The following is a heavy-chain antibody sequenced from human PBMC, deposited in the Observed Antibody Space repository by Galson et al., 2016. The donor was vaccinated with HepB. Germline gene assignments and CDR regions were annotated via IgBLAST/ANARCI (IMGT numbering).Heavy chain of an antibody. J-gene: IGHJ3*01. V-gene: IGHV3-48*02. Sequence: SLRLSCAGSGFTFSTSGLNWVRQAPGKGLQWISYISSSISTIYYADSVMGRFTISRDNAKNSVYLQMSNLRDEDTAVYYCARELVRSAFDLWGQGTLVTVSS. CDR1: GFTFSTSG. CDR3: ARELVRSAFDL. D-gene: IGHD6-6*01. CDR2: ISSSISTI.